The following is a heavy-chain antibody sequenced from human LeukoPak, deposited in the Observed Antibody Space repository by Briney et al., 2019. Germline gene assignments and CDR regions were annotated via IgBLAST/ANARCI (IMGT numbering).Heavy chain of an antibody. Sequence: PGGSLRLSCAASGFTVSSNYMSWVRQAPGKGLEWVSIIYGADSTYYADSVKGRFTISRDNSKNTLYLQMNSLRVEDTAVYYCAKQYDFWSGPDYWGQGTLVTVSS. CDR3: AKQYDFWSGPDY. CDR1: GFTVSSNY. V-gene: IGHV3-66*04. D-gene: IGHD3-3*01. J-gene: IGHJ4*02. CDR2: IYGADST.